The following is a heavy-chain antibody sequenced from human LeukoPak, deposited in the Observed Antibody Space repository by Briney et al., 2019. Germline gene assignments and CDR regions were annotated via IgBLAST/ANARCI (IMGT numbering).Heavy chain of an antibody. D-gene: IGHD6-13*01. Sequence: SETLSLTCAVCCGSISSYYWSWIRQPAGKGLEWIGRIYTSGSTNYNPSLKSRVTMSVDTSKNQFSLKLSSVTAADTAVYYCARDQISSRWYDDAFDIWGPGTMVIVSS. CDR1: CGSISSYY. CDR2: IYTSGST. CDR3: ARDQISSRWYDDAFDI. J-gene: IGHJ3*02. V-gene: IGHV4-4*07.